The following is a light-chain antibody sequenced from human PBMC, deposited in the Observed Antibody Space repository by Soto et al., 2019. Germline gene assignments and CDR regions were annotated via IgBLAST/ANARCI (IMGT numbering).Light chain of an antibody. V-gene: IGLV2-14*01. J-gene: IGLJ3*02. CDR1: SSDVGGYNY. CDR3: SSYTSSSTWV. Sequence: QSALTQPASVSGSPGQSITISCTGTSSDVGGYNYVSWYQQHPGKAPKLMIYDVSNRPSGVSNRFSGSKSGNTASLTVFGPQAEDEADYYCSSYTSSSTWVFGGGTKLTVL. CDR2: DVS.